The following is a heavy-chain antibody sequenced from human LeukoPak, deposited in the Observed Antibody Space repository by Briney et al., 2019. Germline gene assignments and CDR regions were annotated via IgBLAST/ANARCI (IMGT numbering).Heavy chain of an antibody. CDR1: GFTFSNSL. V-gene: IGHV3-74*01. J-gene: IGHJ4*02. Sequence: GGSLRLSCAASGFTFSNSLMHWVRQVPGKGLVWVARIDTDGSTTHYADSVKGRFTISRDNAKNSLYLQMNSLRAEDTAVYYCARGQGYFDYWGQGTLVTVSS. CDR3: ARGQGYFDY. CDR2: IDTDGSTT.